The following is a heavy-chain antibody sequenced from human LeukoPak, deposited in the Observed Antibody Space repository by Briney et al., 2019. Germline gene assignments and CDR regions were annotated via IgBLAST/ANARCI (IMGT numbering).Heavy chain of an antibody. V-gene: IGHV3-23*01. CDR3: AKDLWFGELSPIDY. D-gene: IGHD3-10*01. CDR2: ISGSGGST. CDR1: GFTFSSYA. Sequence: GGSLRLSCAASGFTFSSYAMSWVRQAPGKGLEWVSAISGSGGSTYYADSVKGRFTISRDNSKNTLFLQMNSLRAEDTAVYYCAKDLWFGELSPIDYWGQGTLVTVSS. J-gene: IGHJ4*02.